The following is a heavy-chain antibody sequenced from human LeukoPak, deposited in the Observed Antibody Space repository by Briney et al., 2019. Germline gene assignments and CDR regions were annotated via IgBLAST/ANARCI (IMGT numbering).Heavy chain of an antibody. Sequence: GGSLRLSCAASGFTFSNYAMSWVRQAPGKGLEWVSAILGSGGSTYYADSVKGRFTVSRDNSKSTLYLQMNSLRAEDTALYYCAKWGDYDVLTGYYVPDYWGQGTPVTVSS. V-gene: IGHV3-23*01. CDR1: GFTFSNYA. CDR3: AKWGDYDVLTGYYVPDY. J-gene: IGHJ4*02. D-gene: IGHD3-9*01. CDR2: ILGSGGST.